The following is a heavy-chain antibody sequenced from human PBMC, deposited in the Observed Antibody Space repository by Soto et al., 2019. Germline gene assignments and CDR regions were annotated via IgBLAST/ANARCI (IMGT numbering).Heavy chain of an antibody. Sequence: ASVKVSCKASGYTFSNYAVYWVRQAPGQRLEWLGWINAGNGDTKYSQNFQGRVTITRDKSASTTYMELGSLRSEDTAVYYCARGRWVRGPGKYYLDSWGQGSLVTVSS. CDR2: INAGNGDT. CDR3: ARGRWVRGPGKYYLDS. D-gene: IGHD3-10*01. CDR1: GYTFSNYA. V-gene: IGHV1-3*01. J-gene: IGHJ5*01.